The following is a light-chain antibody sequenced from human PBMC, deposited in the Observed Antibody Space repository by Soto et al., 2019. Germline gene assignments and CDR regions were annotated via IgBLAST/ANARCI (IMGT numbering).Light chain of an antibody. CDR2: EVS. CDR1: SSDVGNYNF. CDR3: CSYAISSAYWV. V-gene: IGLV2-23*02. J-gene: IGLJ3*02. Sequence: QSALTQPASVSGSPGQSITISCTGTSSDVGNYNFVSWYQHHPGKVPKLLIYEVSERPSGVSNRFSGSKSGHTASLTISGLQAEDEADYYCCSYAISSAYWVFGGGTKFTVL.